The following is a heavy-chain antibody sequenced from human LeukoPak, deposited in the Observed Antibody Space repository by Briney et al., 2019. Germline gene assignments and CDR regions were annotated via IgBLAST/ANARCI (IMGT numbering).Heavy chain of an antibody. CDR3: AKELAYGGNSVFDY. V-gene: IGHV3-48*03. Sequence: GGSLRLSCAASGFTFSSYEMNWVRQAPGKGLEWVSYISSSGSTIYYADSVKGRFTISRDNSKNTLYLQMNSLRAEDTAVYYCAKELAYGGNSVFDYWGQGTLVTVSS. D-gene: IGHD4-23*01. CDR1: GFTFSSYE. J-gene: IGHJ4*02. CDR2: ISSSGSTI.